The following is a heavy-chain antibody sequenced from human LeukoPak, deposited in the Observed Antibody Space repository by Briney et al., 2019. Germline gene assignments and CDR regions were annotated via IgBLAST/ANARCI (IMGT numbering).Heavy chain of an antibody. Sequence: PGGSLRLSCAASGFNFQNYGMSWVRQSPGKGLEWVCGINWNGVTTNYGDSVKGRFTISRDNSKNTLYLQMNSLRAEDTAVYYCAKAYYGGTTGYYGMDVWGQGTTVTVSS. CDR2: INWNGVTT. J-gene: IGHJ6*02. D-gene: IGHD4-23*01. CDR1: GFNFQNYG. CDR3: AKAYYGGTTGYYGMDV. V-gene: IGHV3-20*04.